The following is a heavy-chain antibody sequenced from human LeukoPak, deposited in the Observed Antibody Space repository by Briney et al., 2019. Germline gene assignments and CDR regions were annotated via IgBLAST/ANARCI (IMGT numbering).Heavy chain of an antibody. V-gene: IGHV4-59*01. CDR2: IYYSGST. D-gene: IGHD2-8*02. CDR1: GGSISSYY. Sequence: KTSETLSLTCTVTGGSISSYYWSWIRQPPGKGLEWIGYIYYSGSTNYNPSLKSRVTISVDTSKNQFSLKLSSVTAADTAVYYCARSPQSWWADYWGQGTLVTVSS. CDR3: ARSPQSWWADY. J-gene: IGHJ4*02.